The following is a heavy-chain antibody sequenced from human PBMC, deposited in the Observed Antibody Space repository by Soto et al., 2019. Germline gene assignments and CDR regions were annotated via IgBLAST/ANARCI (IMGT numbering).Heavy chain of an antibody. CDR3: ARDRFGAVAGRRWLFY. Sequence: GASVKVSCKASGYTFTSYGISWVRQAPGQGLEWMGWISAYNGNTNYAQKHKGRVTITTDTSTSTANMELRSLRSDDTAVYYCARDRFGAVAGRRWLFYWGQGTLVTVSS. CDR1: GYTFTSYG. V-gene: IGHV1-18*01. D-gene: IGHD6-19*01. J-gene: IGHJ4*02. CDR2: ISAYNGNT.